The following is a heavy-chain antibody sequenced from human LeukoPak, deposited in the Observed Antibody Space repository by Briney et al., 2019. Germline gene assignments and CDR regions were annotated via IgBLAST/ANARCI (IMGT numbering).Heavy chain of an antibody. V-gene: IGHV6-1*01. J-gene: IGHJ6*03. CDR3: ATQAFYYYYMDV. CDR2: TYYRSKWYN. CDR1: GDSVSSNSAA. Sequence: SQTLSLTCAISGDSVSSNSAAWNWIRQSPSRGLEWLGRTYYRSKWYNDYAVSVKSRITINPDTSKNQFSLQLNSVTAADTAVYYCATQAFYYYYMDVWGKGTTVTVSS.